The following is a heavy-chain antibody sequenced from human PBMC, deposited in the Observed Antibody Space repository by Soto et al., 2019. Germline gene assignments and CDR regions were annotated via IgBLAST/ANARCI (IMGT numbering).Heavy chain of an antibody. D-gene: IGHD3-3*01. CDR2: INHSGST. V-gene: IGHV4-34*01. Sequence: QVQLQQWGAGLLKPSETLSLICAVYGGSFSGYYWSWIRQPPGKGLEWIGEINHSGSTNYNPSLKSRVTISVDTSKNQFSLKLSSVTAADTAVYYCARGGMSTIHDYWGQGTLVTVSS. CDR3: ARGGMSTIHDY. J-gene: IGHJ4*02. CDR1: GGSFSGYY.